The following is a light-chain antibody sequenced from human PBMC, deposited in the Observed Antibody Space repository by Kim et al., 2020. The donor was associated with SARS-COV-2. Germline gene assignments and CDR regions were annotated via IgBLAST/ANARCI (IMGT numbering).Light chain of an antibody. Sequence: QAVVTQEPTLTVSPGGTVTLTCASSTGAVTSDHYPNWFQQRPGQSPRALIYNTDYKHSWAPARFSGSLIGGKAALTLSRAQPEDEAEYYCLLFYGGAQPWVFGGGTQLTVL. CDR1: TGAVTSDHY. V-gene: IGLV7-43*01. CDR2: NTD. CDR3: LLFYGGAQPWV. J-gene: IGLJ3*02.